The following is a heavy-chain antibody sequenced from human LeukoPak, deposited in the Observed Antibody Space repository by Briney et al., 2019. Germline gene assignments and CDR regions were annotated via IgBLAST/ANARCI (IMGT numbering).Heavy chain of an antibody. CDR3: AKGVASIAARPFSWFDP. CDR1: GFTFSSYG. J-gene: IGHJ5*02. Sequence: PGRALRLSCAASGFTFSSYGMHWVRQAPGKGLGWVAVISYDGSNKYYADSVKGRFTISRDNSKNPLYLQMNSLRAEDTAVYYCAKGVASIAARPFSWFDPWGQGTLVTVSS. V-gene: IGHV3-30*18. D-gene: IGHD6-6*01. CDR2: ISYDGSNK.